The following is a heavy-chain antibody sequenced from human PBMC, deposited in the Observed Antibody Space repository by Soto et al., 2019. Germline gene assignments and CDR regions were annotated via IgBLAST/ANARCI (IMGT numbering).Heavy chain of an antibody. CDR3: ARGVSNSGAYYTGPAAYDL. CDR2: TVPVFDTS. CDR1: GGTFNGYG. Sequence: QVQLVQSGAVVKKPGSSVEVSCKASGGTFNGYGISWVRQAPGQGLEWMGGTVPVFDTSKYAPRFQGRVTLTANKSTSTAYMGLSSVRSEDTSIYFCARGVSNSGAYYTGPAAYDLWGQGTLVIVSS. D-gene: IGHD3-10*01. V-gene: IGHV1-69*06. J-gene: IGHJ3*01.